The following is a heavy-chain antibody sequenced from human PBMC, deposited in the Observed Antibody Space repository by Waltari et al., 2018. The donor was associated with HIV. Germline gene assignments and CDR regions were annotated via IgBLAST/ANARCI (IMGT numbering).Heavy chain of an antibody. CDR2: IYYTGTT. Sequence: QLQLQESGPGLVKPSETLSLTCTVSGGSIRSSSHPWGWIRQPPGKGLEWIGSIYYTGTTRYNSSLESRVTISVDTSKNQFSLKLSSVTAADTAVYYCARGLEAAGVTCYWYFDLWGRGTLVTVSS. D-gene: IGHD6-13*01. CDR3: ARGLEAAGVTCYWYFDL. CDR1: GGSIRSSSHP. J-gene: IGHJ2*01. V-gene: IGHV4-39*01.